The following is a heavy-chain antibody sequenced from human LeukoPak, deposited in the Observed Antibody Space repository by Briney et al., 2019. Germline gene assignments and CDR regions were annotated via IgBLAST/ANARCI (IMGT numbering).Heavy chain of an antibody. CDR1: GFTFRSYA. D-gene: IGHD6-19*01. V-gene: IGHV3-23*01. CDR2: ISGSGDTT. Sequence: PGGSLRLSCVASGFTFRSYAMSWVRQAPGKGLEWVSAISGSGDTTYYADSVKGRFTISRDNSKNTLYLQMNSLRPEDTAVYYCAKSWAAVSGLGVDYWGQGILVTVSS. J-gene: IGHJ4*02. CDR3: AKSWAAVSGLGVDY.